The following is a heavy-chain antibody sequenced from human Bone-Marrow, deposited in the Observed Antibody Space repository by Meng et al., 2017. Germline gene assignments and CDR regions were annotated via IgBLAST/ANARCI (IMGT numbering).Heavy chain of an antibody. CDR1: GFTFSSYA. J-gene: IGHJ4*02. D-gene: IGHD3-22*01. V-gene: IGHV3-23*01. CDR2: ISGSGGST. Sequence: GGSLRLSCAASGFTFSSYAMNWVRQAPGKGLEWVSLISGSGGSTYYADSVKGRFTISRDNSKNTLYLQMNSLRAEDTTVYYCARVSPSGYYYDSSGYFDYWGQGTLVTVSS. CDR3: ARVSPSGYYYDSSGYFDY.